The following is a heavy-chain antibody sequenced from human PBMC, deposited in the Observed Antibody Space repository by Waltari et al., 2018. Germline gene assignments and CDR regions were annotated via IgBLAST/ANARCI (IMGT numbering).Heavy chain of an antibody. Sequence: QLVESGGGLVKPGGSLSLSCSASGFTFSRWGMNWVRQAPGKGLELIASITSGSTYIFYADAVKGRFTISRDDAKDSLYLQVDSLRAEDTGVYYCTRDVYGSGGDYFEPWGQGTLVTVSS. CDR3: TRDVYGSGGDYFEP. J-gene: IGHJ4*02. D-gene: IGHD6-19*01. CDR1: GFTFSRWG. V-gene: IGHV3-21*02. CDR2: ITSGSTYI.